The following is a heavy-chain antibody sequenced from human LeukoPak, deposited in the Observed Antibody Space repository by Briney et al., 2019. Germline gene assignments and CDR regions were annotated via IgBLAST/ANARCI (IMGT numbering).Heavy chain of an antibody. CDR1: GDSISNYY. V-gene: IGHV4-59*01. D-gene: IGHD6-19*01. CDR3: ARAEKAVTGTLDS. Sequence: ASETLSLTCTVSGDSISNYYWSWIPQSPGKELEWIGYMYNRGSTIYNPSLKSRVTISTDTSKNQFSLRLTSVTAADTAVYYCARAEKAVTGTLDSWGQGTLITVA. CDR2: MYNRGST. J-gene: IGHJ4*02.